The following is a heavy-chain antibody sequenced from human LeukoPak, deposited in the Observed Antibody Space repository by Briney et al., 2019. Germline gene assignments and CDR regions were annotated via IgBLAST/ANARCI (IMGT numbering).Heavy chain of an antibody. CDR1: GGSISSYY. CDR3: AREPLLASWGFGVHSYYYYYMDV. V-gene: IGHV4-4*07. CDR2: IYTSGST. D-gene: IGHD3-10*01. Sequence: SETLSLTCTVSGGSISSYYWSWIRQPAGKGLEWIGRIYTSGSTNYNPSLKSRVTMSVDTSKNQFSLKLSSVTAADTAVYYCAREPLLASWGFGVHSYYYYYMDVWGKGTTVTISS. J-gene: IGHJ6*03.